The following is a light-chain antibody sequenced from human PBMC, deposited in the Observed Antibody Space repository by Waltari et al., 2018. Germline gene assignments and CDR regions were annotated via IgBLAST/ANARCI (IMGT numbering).Light chain of an antibody. CDR1: QSISSN. CDR2: EAS. CDR3: HQYNNWPPLT. Sequence: EIVMTQSPGTLSVSPGERATLSCRASQSISSNLAWYQQKPGQAPRLLIYEASTRATGVPARFSGSGSGTEFTLTISSLQSEDFAVYYCHQYNNWPPLTFGQGTRLEIK. V-gene: IGKV3-15*01. J-gene: IGKJ5*01.